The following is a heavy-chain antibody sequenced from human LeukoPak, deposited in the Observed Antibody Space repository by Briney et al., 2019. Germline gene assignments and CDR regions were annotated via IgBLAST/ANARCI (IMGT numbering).Heavy chain of an antibody. Sequence: SVKVSCKASGGTFTSYAISWVRQAPGQGLEWMGRIIPILGIANYAQKFPGRVTITADKSTSTAYMELSSLRSEDTAVYYCAREPELEPIDYWGQGTLVTVTS. J-gene: IGHJ4*02. V-gene: IGHV1-69*04. CDR3: AREPELEPIDY. D-gene: IGHD1-14*01. CDR1: GGTFTSYA. CDR2: IIPILGIA.